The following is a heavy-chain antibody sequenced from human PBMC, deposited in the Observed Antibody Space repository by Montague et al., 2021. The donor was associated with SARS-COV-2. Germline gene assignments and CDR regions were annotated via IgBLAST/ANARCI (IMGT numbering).Heavy chain of an antibody. CDR2: ISYSGRT. CDR3: ASSYYYGSGTYVYNYYMDV. V-gene: IGHV4-39*01. D-gene: IGHD3-10*01. CDR1: GGSVSSSPYY. Sequence: SETLSLTCTVSGGSVSSSPYYWGWIRQPPGRGLGWVGSISYSGRTYFSPSLKSRLTISVDSSENQFPLRLSSVTAADTAVYYCASSYYYGSGTYVYNYYMDVWGKGTTVTVSS. J-gene: IGHJ6*03.